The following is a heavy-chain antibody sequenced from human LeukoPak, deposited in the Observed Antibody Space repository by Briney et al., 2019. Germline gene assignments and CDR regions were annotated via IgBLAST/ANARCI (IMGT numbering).Heavy chain of an antibody. J-gene: IGHJ6*03. CDR3: ARGSTPGNYYYYYYMDV. CDR2: ISSSSTYI. V-gene: IGHV3-21*01. D-gene: IGHD1-26*01. Sequence: KPGGSLRLSCAASGFTFSSYTMNWVRQAPGKGLEWVSSISSSSTYIYYADSVKGRFTISRDNAKNSLYLQMNSLRAEDTAVYYCARGSTPGNYYYYYYMDVWGKGTTVTVSS. CDR1: GFTFSSYT.